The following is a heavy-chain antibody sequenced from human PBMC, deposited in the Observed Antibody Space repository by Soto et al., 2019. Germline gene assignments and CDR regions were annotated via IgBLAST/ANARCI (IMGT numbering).Heavy chain of an antibody. J-gene: IGHJ3*02. Sequence: EMQLLESGGDLVQPGGSLRLSCAASGFTFSSYAMTWVRQAPGKGLEYVSAISGRGVTTYYADSMKGRFTISRDNSKNTLYLQLNSLRADDTAVYYCAKDRDDIGMVDALEIWGQGTMVTVSS. CDR2: ISGRGVTT. D-gene: IGHD2-15*01. CDR1: GFTFSSYA. CDR3: AKDRDDIGMVDALEI. V-gene: IGHV3-23*01.